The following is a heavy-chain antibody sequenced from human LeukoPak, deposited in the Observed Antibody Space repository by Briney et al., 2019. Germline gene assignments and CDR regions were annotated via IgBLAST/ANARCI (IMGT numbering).Heavy chain of an antibody. CDR3: ARDPYGSGSYYMNYYYGMDV. Sequence: GGSLRLSCAASGFTVSSNYMSWVRQAPGKGLEWVSVIYSGGSTYYADSVKGRFTISRDNSKNTLYLQMNSLRAEDTAVYYCARDPYGSGSYYMNYYYGMDVWGQATTVTVSS. D-gene: IGHD3-10*01. CDR2: IYSGGST. V-gene: IGHV3-66*01. CDR1: GFTVSSNY. J-gene: IGHJ6*02.